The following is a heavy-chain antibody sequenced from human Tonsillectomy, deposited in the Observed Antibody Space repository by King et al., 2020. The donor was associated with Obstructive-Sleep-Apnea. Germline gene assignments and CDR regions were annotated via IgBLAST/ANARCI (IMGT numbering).Heavy chain of an antibody. V-gene: IGHV3-11*06. D-gene: IGHD3-9*01. CDR3: ARRDNYNSLTTFRGGMDV. J-gene: IGHJ6*02. Sequence: VQLVESGGGLVKPGGSLRLSCAASGFTFTDYYMNWVRQAPGKGLEWVSFISDTGSFTNYADSVTGRFTISRDNAKNSLYLKMNSLRAEDTAVYYCARRDNYNSLTTFRGGMDVWGQGTTVTVSS. CDR2: ISDTGSFT. CDR1: GFTFTDYY.